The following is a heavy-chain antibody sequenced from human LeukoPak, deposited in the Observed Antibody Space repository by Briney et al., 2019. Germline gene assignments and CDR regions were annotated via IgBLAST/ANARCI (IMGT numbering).Heavy chain of an antibody. CDR1: GGSISSSSYY. CDR3: ARIGYGDYAVDY. CDR2: IYYSGST. D-gene: IGHD4-17*01. V-gene: IGHV4-39*01. Sequence: SETLSLTCTVSGGSISSSSYYWGWIRQPPGKGLEWVGSIYYSGSTYYNPSLKSQVTISVDTSKNQFSLKLSSVTAADTAVYYCARIGYGDYAVDYWGQGTLVTVSS. J-gene: IGHJ4*02.